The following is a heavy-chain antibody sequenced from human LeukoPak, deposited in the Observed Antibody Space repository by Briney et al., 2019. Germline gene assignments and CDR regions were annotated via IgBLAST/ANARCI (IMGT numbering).Heavy chain of an antibody. Sequence: VASVKVSCKASGGTFSSYAISWVRQAPGQRLEWMGWINAGNGNTKYSQKFQGRVTITRDTSASTAYMELSSLRSEDTAVYYCARDGWELLNFDYWGQGTLVTVSS. J-gene: IGHJ4*02. CDR2: INAGNGNT. V-gene: IGHV1-3*01. D-gene: IGHD1-26*01. CDR3: ARDGWELLNFDY. CDR1: GGTFSSYA.